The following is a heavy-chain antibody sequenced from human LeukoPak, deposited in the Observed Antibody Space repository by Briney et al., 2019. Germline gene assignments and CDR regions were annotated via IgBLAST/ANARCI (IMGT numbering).Heavy chain of an antibody. V-gene: IGHV4-59*08. CDR2: VYHSGTT. CDR3: ARGTGFDP. Sequence: SETLALTCTISNGSISDDYWSWIRQPPGKGLEWIGDVYHSGTTNYNPSLKSRVAISVDTSKNQFSLRLSSVTAADTAVYYCARGTGFDPWGQGTLVTVSS. CDR1: NGSISDDY. J-gene: IGHJ5*02. D-gene: IGHD1/OR15-1a*01.